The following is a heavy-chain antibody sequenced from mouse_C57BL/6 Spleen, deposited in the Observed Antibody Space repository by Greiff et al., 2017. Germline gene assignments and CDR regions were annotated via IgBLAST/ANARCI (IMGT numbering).Heavy chain of an antibody. CDR1: GFTFSSYA. V-gene: IGHV5-9-1*02. J-gene: IGHJ4*01. CDR2: LSSGGDYI. CDR3: TRDYSNYGYAMDY. Sequence: EVMLVESGEGLVKPGGSLKLSCAASGFTFSSYAMSWVRQTPEKRLEWVAYLSSGGDYIYYADTVKGRFTISRDNARNTLYLQMSSLKSEDTAMYYCTRDYSNYGYAMDYWGQGTSVTVSS. D-gene: IGHD2-5*01.